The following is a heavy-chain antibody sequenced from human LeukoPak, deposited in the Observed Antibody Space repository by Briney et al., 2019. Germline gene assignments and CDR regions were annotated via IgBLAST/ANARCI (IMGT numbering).Heavy chain of an antibody. CDR3: ARGFVVVPAAMRTYDYYYGMDV. J-gene: IGHJ6*02. CDR2: IYHSGST. V-gene: IGHV4-4*02. Sequence: PSETLSLTCAVSGGSISSSNWWSWVCQPPGKGPEWIGEIYHSGSTNYNPSLKSRVTISVDKSKNQFSLKLSSVTAADTAVYYCARGFVVVPAAMRTYDYYYGMDVWGQGTTVTVSS. CDR1: GGSISSSNW. D-gene: IGHD2-2*01.